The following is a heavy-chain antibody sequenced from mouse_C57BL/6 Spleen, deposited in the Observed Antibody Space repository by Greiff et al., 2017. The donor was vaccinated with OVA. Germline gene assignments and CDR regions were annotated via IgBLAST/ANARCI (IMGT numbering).Heavy chain of an antibody. V-gene: IGHV1-59*01. CDR2: IDPSDSYT. CDR1: GYTFTSYW. D-gene: IGHD2-2*01. CDR3: ARGVTTRIWCAY. Sequence: QVQLKQPGAELVRPGTSVKLSCKASGYTFTSYWMHWVKQRPGQGLEWIGVIDPSDSYTNYNQKFKGKATLTVDTSSSTAYMQLSSLTSEDSAVYYCARGVTTRIWCAYWGQGTLVTVSA. J-gene: IGHJ3*01.